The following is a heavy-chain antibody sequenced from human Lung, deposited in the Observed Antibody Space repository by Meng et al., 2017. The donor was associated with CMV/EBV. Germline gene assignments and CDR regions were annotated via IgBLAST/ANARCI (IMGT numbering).Heavy chain of an antibody. CDR3: AKDSRSSSWYLLAAYYYGSDV. J-gene: IGHJ6*02. Sequence: SXXVSXKASGGTFSNYAITWVRQAPGQGLEWMGGIIPVVGTVHYAQRFQGRVTINADKFTSTVYMELSSLKSEDTAIYYCAKDSRSSSWYLLAAYYYGSDVXGQGXTVTVSS. V-gene: IGHV1-69*06. CDR1: GGTFSNYA. D-gene: IGHD6-13*01. CDR2: IIPVVGTV.